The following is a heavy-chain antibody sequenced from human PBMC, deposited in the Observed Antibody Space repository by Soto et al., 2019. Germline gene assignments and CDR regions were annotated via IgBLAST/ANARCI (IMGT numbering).Heavy chain of an antibody. CDR1: GVSFSSYA. J-gene: IGHJ4*02. Sequence: GGTLELSCSVSGVSFSSYAMYWVRQAPGKGLEYVSAISSNGGSTYYADSVKGRFTISRDNSKNTLYLQMSSLRAEDTAVYYCVKYQYGYHRYLLAYSAQGSLDTGSS. V-gene: IGHV3-64D*06. D-gene: IGHD5-18*01. CDR3: VKYQYGYHRYLLAY. CDR2: ISSNGGST.